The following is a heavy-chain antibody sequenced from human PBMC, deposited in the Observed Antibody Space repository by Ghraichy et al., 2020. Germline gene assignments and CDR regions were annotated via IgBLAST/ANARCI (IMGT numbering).Heavy chain of an antibody. D-gene: IGHD5-18*01. CDR2: INTNTGNP. Sequence: ASVKVSCKASGYTFTSYSMHWVRQAPGQGLEWMGWINTNTGNPTYAQGFPGRFVFSWDTSVSTAYLQISSLRAEDTAVYYCARDGYGYCYYFYGMDVWGPGTKVTASS. CDR1: GYTFTSYS. V-gene: IGHV7-4-1*02. J-gene: IGHJ6*02. CDR3: ARDGYGYCYYFYGMDV.